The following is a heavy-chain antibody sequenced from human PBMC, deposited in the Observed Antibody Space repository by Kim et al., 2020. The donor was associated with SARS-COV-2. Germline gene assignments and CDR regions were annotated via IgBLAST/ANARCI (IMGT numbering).Heavy chain of an antibody. V-gene: IGHV4-39*01. Sequence: SETLSLTCTVSGGSISSSSYYWGWIRQPPGKGLEWIGSIYYSGSTYYNPSLKSRVTISVDTSKNQFSLKLSSVTAADTAVYYCARQPPGAVAGPIDYWGQGTLVTVSS. CDR1: GGSISSSSYY. CDR3: ARQPPGAVAGPIDY. CDR2: IYYSGST. J-gene: IGHJ4*02. D-gene: IGHD6-19*01.